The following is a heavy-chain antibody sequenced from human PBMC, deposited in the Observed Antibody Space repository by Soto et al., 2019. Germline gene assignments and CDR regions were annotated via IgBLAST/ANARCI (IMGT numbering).Heavy chain of an antibody. D-gene: IGHD3-22*01. CDR3: ARTGYDRSGYFVEYYFDY. V-gene: IGHV3-30-3*01. CDR1: VFTCSKYA. J-gene: IGHJ4*02. CDR2: ISNDGSNP. Sequence: PWGSLRLSCAASVFTCSKYAMHWVRQARGTGLEWVAVISNDGSNPYYADSVKGRFTISRDNSKNTLYLQMNSLREEDTAVYYCARTGYDRSGYFVEYYFDYWGQGTLVTVS.